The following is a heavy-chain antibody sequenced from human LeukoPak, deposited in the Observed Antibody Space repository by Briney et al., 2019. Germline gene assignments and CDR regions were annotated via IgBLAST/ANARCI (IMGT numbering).Heavy chain of an antibody. CDR1: GGSISNYY. Sequence: SETLSLTCTVSGGSISNYYWSWIRQPPGKGLERIGYIHYSGSTNYNPSLKSRVTISVDTSKNQFSLKLSSVTAADTAVYYCAREGYCSGGTCSNWFDPWGQGTLVTVSS. J-gene: IGHJ5*02. V-gene: IGHV4-59*01. CDR3: AREGYCSGGTCSNWFDP. D-gene: IGHD2-15*01. CDR2: IHYSGST.